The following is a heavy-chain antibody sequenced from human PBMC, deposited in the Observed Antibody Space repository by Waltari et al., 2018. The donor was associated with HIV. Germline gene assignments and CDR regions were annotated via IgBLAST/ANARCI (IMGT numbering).Heavy chain of an antibody. D-gene: IGHD2-21*01. V-gene: IGHV4-39*07. CDR3: ARDLWRFVVLSATHDAFDL. CDR2: IYYTGDT. J-gene: IGHJ3*01. Sequence: QMQLQESGPRLVKPSETLSLNCAVSGGSVNTNSYYWGWIRQPPGKGLEWIGSIYYTGDTYYNPSLKSRLIISIDTSENQVSLRLFSLTAADTAVYYCARDLWRFVVLSATHDAFDLWGQGTMVTVSS. CDR1: GGSVNTNSYY.